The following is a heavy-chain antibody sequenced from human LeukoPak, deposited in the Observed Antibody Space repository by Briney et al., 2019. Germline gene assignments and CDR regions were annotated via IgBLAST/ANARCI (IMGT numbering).Heavy chain of an antibody. CDR2: ISSSGSPI. V-gene: IGHV3-48*03. D-gene: IGHD5-24*01. CDR1: GFTFSIYE. J-gene: IGHJ4*02. Sequence: PGGSLRLSCTASGFTFSIYEMNWVRQAPGKGLEWVSDISSSGSPIYYADSVKGRFTVSRDNAKNSLYLQMSSLRAEDTAVYYCARTMAFWGQGTLVAVSS. CDR3: ARTMAF.